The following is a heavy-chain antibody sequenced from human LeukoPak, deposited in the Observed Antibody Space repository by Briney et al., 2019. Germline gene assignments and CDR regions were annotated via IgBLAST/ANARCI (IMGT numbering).Heavy chain of an antibody. CDR2: ISSSGSTI. J-gene: IGHJ4*02. CDR3: ARAPSSSPNDY. V-gene: IGHV3-11*04. CDR1: GFTFSDYY. Sequence: GGSLGLSCAASGFTFSDYYMSWIRQAPGKGLEWVSYISSSGSTIYYADSVKGRFTISRDNAKNSLYLQMNSLRAEDTAVYYCARAPSSSPNDYWGQGTLVTVSS. D-gene: IGHD6-13*01.